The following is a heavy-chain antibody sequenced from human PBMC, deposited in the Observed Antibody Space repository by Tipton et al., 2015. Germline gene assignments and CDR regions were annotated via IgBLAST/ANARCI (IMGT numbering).Heavy chain of an antibody. V-gene: IGHV4-38-2*02. CDR3: ARDLEHGMDV. Sequence: GLVKPSDTLSLTCAVSGYSISSGYHWGWIRQPPGKGLEWIASIYHSGRTHYNPSLKSRVTISVDTSKNEVSLKMSSVTAADTAVYFCARDLEHGMDVWGQGTTVTVS. CDR2: IYHSGRT. J-gene: IGHJ6*02. CDR1: GYSISSGYH.